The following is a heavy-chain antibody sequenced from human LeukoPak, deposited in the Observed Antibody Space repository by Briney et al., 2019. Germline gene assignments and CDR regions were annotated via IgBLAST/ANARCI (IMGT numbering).Heavy chain of an antibody. J-gene: IGHJ3*02. D-gene: IGHD3-22*01. CDR2: IYSGGST. CDR3: ARDRRNYYDSSGPSDAFDI. CDR1: GFTVSSNY. Sequence: PGGSLRLSCAASGFTVSSNYMSWVRQAPGKGLEWVSVIYSGGSTYYADSVKGRFTISRDKSKNTLYLQMNSLRAEDTAVYYCARDRRNYYDSSGPSDAFDIWGQGTMVTVSS. V-gene: IGHV3-66*02.